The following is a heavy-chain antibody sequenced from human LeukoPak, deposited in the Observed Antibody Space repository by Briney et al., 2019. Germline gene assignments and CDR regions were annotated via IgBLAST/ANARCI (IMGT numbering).Heavy chain of an antibody. J-gene: IGHJ5*02. Sequence: GGSLRLSCAASGFTFSSYGMHWVRQAPGKGLEWVAVIWYDGSNKYYADSVKGRFTISRDNPKNTLYLQMNSLRAEDTAVYYCARDLWRDCSGGSCSNWFDPWGQGTLVTVSS. CDR1: GFTFSSYG. V-gene: IGHV3-33*01. CDR3: ARDLWRDCSGGSCSNWFDP. CDR2: IWYDGSNK. D-gene: IGHD2-15*01.